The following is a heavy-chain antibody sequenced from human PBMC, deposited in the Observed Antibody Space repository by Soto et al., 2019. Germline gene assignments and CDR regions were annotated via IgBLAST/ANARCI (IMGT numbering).Heavy chain of an antibody. D-gene: IGHD2-15*01. V-gene: IGHV3-21*01. CDR3: ARGYTGYCSGGTCYWFDP. J-gene: IGHJ5*02. Sequence: PGGSLRLSCAASGFTFSSYSMNWVRQAPGKGLEWVSSISSSASHINYADSVKGRFTIPRDNAKKSLYLQMNSLRAEDTAVYYCARGYTGYCSGGTCYWFDPWGQGTL. CDR1: GFTFSSYS. CDR2: ISSSASHI.